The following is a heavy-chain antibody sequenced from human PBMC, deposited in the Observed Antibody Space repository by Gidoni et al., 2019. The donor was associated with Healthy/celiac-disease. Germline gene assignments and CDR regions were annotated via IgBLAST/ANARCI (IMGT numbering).Heavy chain of an antibody. Sequence: QFQLVQFGAEVKNPGAPVKVSCKVSGYTLTELSMHWVRRAPGKGLEWMGGFAPEDGETIYAQKYQGGVTMTEDTSTDTAYMELSSLRSEDTAVYYCATDSGSTGGMDVWGQGTTVTVSS. CDR3: ATDSGSTGGMDV. CDR2: FAPEDGET. V-gene: IGHV1-24*01. D-gene: IGHD6-25*01. J-gene: IGHJ6*02. CDR1: GYTLTELS.